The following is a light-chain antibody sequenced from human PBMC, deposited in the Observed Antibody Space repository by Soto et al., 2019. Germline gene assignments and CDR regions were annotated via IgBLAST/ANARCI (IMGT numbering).Light chain of an antibody. CDR1: QSVSSSY. V-gene: IGKV3-20*01. J-gene: IGKJ2*01. CDR2: GAS. CDR3: QQYGSSPYN. Sequence: EIVLTQSPGTLSLSPGERATLSCRAGQSVSSSYLAWYQQKPGQTPRLLIYGASSRATGMPYRFSGSGSGTDFTLTTSRLAPEDFAAYSCQQYGSSPYNFGQGTKLEIK.